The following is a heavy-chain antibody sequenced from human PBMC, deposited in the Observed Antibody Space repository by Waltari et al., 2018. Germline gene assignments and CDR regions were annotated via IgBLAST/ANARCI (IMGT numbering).Heavy chain of an antibody. CDR2: IYYSGNT. J-gene: IGHJ4*02. CDR3: AKVWKNYRTDY. Sequence: QVQLLQWGAGLLKPSETLSLTCAVASGALSSSGYDWGWIRQPPGKGLEWMGSIYYSGNTYYNPSLKNRVTISVDTSKNQFSLKVTSVTAADTAVYYCAKVWKNYRTDYWGQGTLVTVSS. D-gene: IGHD3-16*02. V-gene: IGHV4-39*07. CDR1: SGALSSSGYD.